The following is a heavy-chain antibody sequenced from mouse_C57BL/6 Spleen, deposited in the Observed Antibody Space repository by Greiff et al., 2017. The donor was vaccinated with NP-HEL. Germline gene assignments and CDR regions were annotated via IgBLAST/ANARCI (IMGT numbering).Heavy chain of an antibody. Sequence: EVQLVESGGGLVKPGGSLKLSCAASGFTFSDYGMHWVRQAPEKGLEWVAYISSGSSTIYYADTVKGRFTISRDNAKNTLFLQMTRLRSEDTAMYYCARRDYGSSLGFAYWGQGTLVTVSA. D-gene: IGHD1-1*01. CDR3: ARRDYGSSLGFAY. CDR2: ISSGSSTI. J-gene: IGHJ3*01. CDR1: GFTFSDYG. V-gene: IGHV5-17*01.